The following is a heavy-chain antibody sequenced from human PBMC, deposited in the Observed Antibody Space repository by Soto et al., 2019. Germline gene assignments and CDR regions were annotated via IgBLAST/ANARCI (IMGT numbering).Heavy chain of an antibody. J-gene: IGHJ6*03. Sequence: SETLSLTCTVSGGSISSGGDYWSWIRQHPGKGLEWIGYIYYSGSTYYNPSLKSRVTISVDTSRNQFSLKLSSVTAADTAVYYCARDRHPQITIFGVVITKYYMDVWGKGTTVTVSS. CDR1: GGSISSGGDY. D-gene: IGHD3-3*01. CDR3: ARDRHPQITIFGVVITKYYMDV. CDR2: IYYSGST. V-gene: IGHV4-31*03.